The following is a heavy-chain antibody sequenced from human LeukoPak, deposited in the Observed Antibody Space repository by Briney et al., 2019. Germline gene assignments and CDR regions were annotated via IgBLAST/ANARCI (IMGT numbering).Heavy chain of an antibody. Sequence: ASVKVSCKASGYTFTGYYMHWVRQAPGQGLEWMGWINPNSGGINYAQKFQGRVTMTRDTSISTAYMELSRLRSDDTAVYYCARAGGWGSATLAFDYWGQGTLVTVSS. D-gene: IGHD2/OR15-2a*01. CDR1: GYTFTGYY. CDR2: INPNSGGI. V-gene: IGHV1-2*02. J-gene: IGHJ4*02. CDR3: ARAGGWGSATLAFDY.